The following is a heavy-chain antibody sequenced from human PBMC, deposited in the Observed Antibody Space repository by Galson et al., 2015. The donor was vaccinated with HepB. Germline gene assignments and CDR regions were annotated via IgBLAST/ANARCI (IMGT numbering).Heavy chain of an antibody. V-gene: IGHV4-39*01. CDR3: ARLPFYYGSGPLGSFDI. D-gene: IGHD3-10*01. J-gene: IGHJ3*02. CDR2: IYYSGST. CDR1: GDSISSGSYY. Sequence: ETLSLTCTVSGDSISSGSYYWAWIRQPPGKGLDWIGSIYYSGSTYYNPSLGSRVTISVDTSRTQFSLRLSSVTAADTAVYYCARLPFYYGSGPLGSFDIWGQGTIVTVSS.